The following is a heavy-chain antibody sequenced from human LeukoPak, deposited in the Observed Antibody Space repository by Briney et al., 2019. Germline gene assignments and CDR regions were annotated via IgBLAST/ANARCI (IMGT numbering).Heavy chain of an antibody. V-gene: IGHV3-30*04. J-gene: IGHJ6*02. Sequence: PGGSLRLSCAASGFTFSSYAMNWVRQAPGKGLEWVAVISYDGSNKYYADSVKGRFTISRDNSKNTLYLQMNSLRAEDTAVYYCAKDKRYEAHYYYYGMDVWGQGTTVTVSS. CDR3: AKDKRYEAHYYYYGMDV. CDR2: ISYDGSNK. D-gene: IGHD1-14*01. CDR1: GFTFSSYA.